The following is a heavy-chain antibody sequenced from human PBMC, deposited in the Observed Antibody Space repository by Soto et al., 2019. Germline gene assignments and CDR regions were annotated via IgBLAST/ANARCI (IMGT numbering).Heavy chain of an antibody. Sequence: QITLKESGPTLVKPTQTLTLTCTFSGISLSTSGVGVGWIRQPPGKALAWLALIYWDDDKRYSPSLKSRLSITKDTSKNQVVLTMTNMDPVDTATYYCAHRISTPYYYYGMDVWGQGTTVTVSS. CDR1: GISLSTSGVG. V-gene: IGHV2-5*02. CDR2: IYWDDDK. J-gene: IGHJ6*02. CDR3: AHRISTPYYYYGMDV.